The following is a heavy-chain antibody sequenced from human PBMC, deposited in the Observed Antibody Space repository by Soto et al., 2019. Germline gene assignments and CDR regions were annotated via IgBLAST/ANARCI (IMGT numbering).Heavy chain of an antibody. J-gene: IGHJ5*02. V-gene: IGHV3-48*02. Sequence: GGSLRLSCAASGFTFSSYSMNWVRQAPGKGLEWVSYISSSSSTIYYADSVKGRFTISRDNAKNSLYLQMNSLRDEDTAVYYYARESLFLEWLSQNCSDPWGKGPLVTVSP. CDR2: ISSSSSTI. D-gene: IGHD3-3*01. CDR1: GFTFSSYS. CDR3: ARESLFLEWLSQNCSDP.